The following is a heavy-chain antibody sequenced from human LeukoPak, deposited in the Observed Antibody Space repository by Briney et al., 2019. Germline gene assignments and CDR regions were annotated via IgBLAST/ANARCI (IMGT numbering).Heavy chain of an antibody. CDR1: GYTFTGYY. CDR2: INPNSGGT. V-gene: IGHV1-2*02. D-gene: IGHD4-17*01. J-gene: IGHJ4*02. Sequence: ASVKVACKASGYTFTGYYMHWVRQAPGQGLEWMGWINPNSGGTNYAQKFQGRVTMTRDTSISTAYMELSRLRSDDTAVYYCASFNDYGDYVFDYWGQGTLVTVSS. CDR3: ASFNDYGDYVFDY.